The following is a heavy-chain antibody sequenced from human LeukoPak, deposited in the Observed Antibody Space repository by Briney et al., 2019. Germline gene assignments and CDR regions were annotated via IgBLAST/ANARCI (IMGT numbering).Heavy chain of an antibody. Sequence: ASVKVSCKASGYTFTSYYMHWVRQAPGQGLEWMGLINPTGGSTGYAQKFQGRVTMTRDTSNSTAYMELSRLRADDTAVYYCARDKVLRYFDWLADGDAFDIWGQGTMVTVSS. D-gene: IGHD3-9*01. CDR2: INPTGGST. V-gene: IGHV1-46*01. CDR1: GYTFTSYY. J-gene: IGHJ3*02. CDR3: ARDKVLRYFDWLADGDAFDI.